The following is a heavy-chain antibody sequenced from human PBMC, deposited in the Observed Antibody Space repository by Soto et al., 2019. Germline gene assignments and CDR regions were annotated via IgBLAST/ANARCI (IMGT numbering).Heavy chain of an antibody. CDR3: ARASYFSDSFGYFLDS. V-gene: IGHV4-59*01. CDR2: IYYSGST. CDR1: GGSISSYY. J-gene: IGHJ4*02. D-gene: IGHD3-22*01. Sequence: SETLSLTCTVSGGSISSYYWSWIRQPPGKGLAWIGYIYYSGSTNYNPSLKSRVTISVDTSKNQFSLKLSSVTAADTAVYYCARASYFSDSFGYFLDSWGQGTLVTVSS.